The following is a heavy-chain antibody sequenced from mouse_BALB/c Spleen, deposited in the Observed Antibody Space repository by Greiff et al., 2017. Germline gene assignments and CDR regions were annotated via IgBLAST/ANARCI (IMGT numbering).Heavy chain of an antibody. J-gene: IGHJ4*01. D-gene: IGHD1-1*01. V-gene: IGHV1S16*01. CDR3: TTEGLLRGAYYAMDY. CDR1: GYTFTSYY. CDR2: INPSNGGT. Sequence: QVQLQQPGAELVRPGASVKLSCKASGYTFTSYYMYWVKQRPGQGLEWIGGINPSNGGTNFNEKFKSKATLTVDKSSSTAYMQLSSLTSEDSAVYYCTTEGLLRGAYYAMDYWGQGTAVTVAA.